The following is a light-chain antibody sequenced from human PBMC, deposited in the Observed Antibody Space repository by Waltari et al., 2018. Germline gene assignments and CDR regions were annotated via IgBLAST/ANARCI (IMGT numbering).Light chain of an antibody. Sequence: DIVMTQSPDSLAVSLGERATINCKSSQSVLYSPNNKNYLAWYQQRPGQPPKLHIYWAPNGQSGVPDRFSGSGSGTDFTLTISSLQAEDVAVYYCQQYESTPRTFGQGNKVEVE. CDR2: WAP. J-gene: IGKJ1*01. V-gene: IGKV4-1*01. CDR1: QSVLYSPNNKNY. CDR3: QQYESTPRT.